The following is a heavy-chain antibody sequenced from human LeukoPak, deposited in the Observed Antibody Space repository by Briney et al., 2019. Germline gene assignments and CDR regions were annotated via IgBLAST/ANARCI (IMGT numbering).Heavy chain of an antibody. CDR1: GFTFSDYY. Sequence: GGSLRLSCAASGFTFSDYYMSWIRQAPGKGLEWDSYISSSGSTIYYADSVKGRFTISRDNAKNSLYLQMNSLRAEDTAVYYCARDQYYDILTGYYGMDVWGQGTTVTVSS. V-gene: IGHV3-11*01. J-gene: IGHJ6*02. CDR2: ISSSGSTI. CDR3: ARDQYYDILTGYYGMDV. D-gene: IGHD3-9*01.